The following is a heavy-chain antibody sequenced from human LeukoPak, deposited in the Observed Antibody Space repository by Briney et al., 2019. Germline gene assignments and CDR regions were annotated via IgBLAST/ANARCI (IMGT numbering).Heavy chain of an antibody. Sequence: GGSLRLSCAASGFTFSSYGIVWVRQAPGKGLEWVSGISPSGGTTYYVDSVKGRFTISRDNSKNTVYLQMSSLRVDDTAVYYCAKAQGYLDYWGQGTLAIVSS. J-gene: IGHJ4*02. CDR2: ISPSGGTT. V-gene: IGHV3-23*01. CDR3: AKAQGYLDY. CDR1: GFTFSSYG.